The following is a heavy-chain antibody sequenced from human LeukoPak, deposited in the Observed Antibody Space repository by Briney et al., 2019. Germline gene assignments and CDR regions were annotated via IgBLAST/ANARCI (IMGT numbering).Heavy chain of an antibody. J-gene: IGHJ4*02. CDR1: GGSFSSYY. D-gene: IGHD6-19*01. CDR3: AREMAVAGNPSLWKLLG. V-gene: IGHV4-34*01. Sequence: SETLSLTCTVSGGSFSSYYWSWIRQPPGKGLEWIGEINHSGSTNYNPSLKSRVTISVDTSKNQFSLKLSSVTAADTAVYYCAREMAVAGNPSLWKLLGWGQGTLVTVSS. CDR2: INHSGST.